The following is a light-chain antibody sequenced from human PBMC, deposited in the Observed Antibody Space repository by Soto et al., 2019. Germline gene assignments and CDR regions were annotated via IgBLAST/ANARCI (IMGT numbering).Light chain of an antibody. J-gene: IGKJ3*01. CDR1: ESVHSN. V-gene: IGKV3-15*01. CDR3: QHYSNWPPT. Sequence: EMVMTQSPATLSVSPGERVTLSCRASESVHSNLAWYQQKPGQGPSLLIYYASTRVTGVPDRFSGSGSGTEFTLTISSLQCEDFGVYYCQHYSNWPPTFGPGTKVEIK. CDR2: YAS.